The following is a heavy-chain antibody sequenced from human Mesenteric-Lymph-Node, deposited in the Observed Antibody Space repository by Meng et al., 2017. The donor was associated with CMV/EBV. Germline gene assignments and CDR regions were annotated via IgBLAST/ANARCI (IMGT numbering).Heavy chain of an antibody. Sequence: GESLKISCAASGFTFSSYSMNWARQSPGKGLEWVAGIKEDGSEKYYVDSVKGRFTISRDNAENSLYLQMNSLRVEDTAVYYCATRVIRGQGALVTVSS. V-gene: IGHV3-7*01. CDR3: ATRVI. CDR1: GFTFSSYS. J-gene: IGHJ4*02. CDR2: IKEDGSEK.